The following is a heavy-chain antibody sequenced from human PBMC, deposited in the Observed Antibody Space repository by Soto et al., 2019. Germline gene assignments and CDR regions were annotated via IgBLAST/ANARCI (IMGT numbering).Heavy chain of an antibody. D-gene: IGHD2-15*01. Sequence: EVQLVESGGGLVQPGGSLRLSCTASGFIVSDTYVNWVRQAPGKGLEWVSVISNRGDTQYADSVRGRFSLSRDISDNTLHLQMNNLRVEDTPVYYCAREPRYCRGGSCSITGDAYDIWGQGTLVTVSS. V-gene: IGHV3-66*01. CDR2: ISNRGDT. CDR3: AREPRYCRGGSCSITGDAYDI. J-gene: IGHJ3*02. CDR1: GFIVSDTY.